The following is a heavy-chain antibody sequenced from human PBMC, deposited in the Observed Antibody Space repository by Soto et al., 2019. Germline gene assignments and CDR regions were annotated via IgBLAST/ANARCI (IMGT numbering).Heavy chain of an antibody. CDR2: IIPIFGTA. D-gene: IGHD6-19*01. CDR1: GGTFSSYA. J-gene: IGHJ4*02. CDR3: ARNHQGLHSRLVLTSSY. Sequence: SVKVSCKASGGTFSSYAISWVRQAPGQGLEWMGWIIPIFGTANYAQKFQGRVTITADESTSTAYMELSSLRSEDTAVYYCARNHQGLHSRLVLTSSYWGQGTLVTVSS. V-gene: IGHV1-69*13.